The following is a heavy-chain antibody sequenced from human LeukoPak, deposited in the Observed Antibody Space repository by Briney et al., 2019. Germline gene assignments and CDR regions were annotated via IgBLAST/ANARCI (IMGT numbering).Heavy chain of an antibody. V-gene: IGHV3-9*01. J-gene: IGHJ3*01. CDR3: IKDMGFDLLKDAFDL. Sequence: PGGSLRLSCAASGFSLDDYAMHWVRQAPGQGLEWVSSISWDGRNMAYAASVKGRFTISRDNVQNSLYLQMYSLKIEDTAFYYCIKDMGFDLLKDAFDLWGQGMLVTVSS. CDR1: GFSLDDYA. CDR2: ISWDGRNM. D-gene: IGHD1-26*01.